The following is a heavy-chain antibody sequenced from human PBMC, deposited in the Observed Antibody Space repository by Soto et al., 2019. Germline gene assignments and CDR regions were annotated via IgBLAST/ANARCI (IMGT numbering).Heavy chain of an antibody. Sequence: SETLSLTCSVSGGSFKSGSYSWSWIRQPPGKGLEWIGYVYHTGRTSYHPSLKSRVSISMDTSKNQFSLNLDSVTAADTAVYFCARDFAYFDSWGQGTLVTVSS. CDR3: ARDFAYFDS. D-gene: IGHD3-3*01. CDR1: GGSFKSGSYS. J-gene: IGHJ4*02. V-gene: IGHV4-61*01. CDR2: VYHTGRT.